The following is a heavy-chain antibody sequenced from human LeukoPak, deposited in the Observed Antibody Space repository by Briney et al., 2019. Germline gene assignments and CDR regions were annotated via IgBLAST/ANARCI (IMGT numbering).Heavy chain of an antibody. D-gene: IGHD2-2*01. Sequence: PGGSLRLSCAASGLTFSSYWMSWVRQAPGKGLEWVANIKQDGSEKYYVDSVKGRFTISRDNAKNSLYLQMNSLRAEDTAVYHCARVSVVPAAPFDYWGQGTLVTVSS. J-gene: IGHJ4*02. CDR2: IKQDGSEK. CDR3: ARVSVVPAAPFDY. CDR1: GLTFSSYW. V-gene: IGHV3-7*01.